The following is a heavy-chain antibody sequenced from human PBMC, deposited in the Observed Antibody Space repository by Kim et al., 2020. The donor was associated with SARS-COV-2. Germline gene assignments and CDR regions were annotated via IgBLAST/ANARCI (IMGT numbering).Heavy chain of an antibody. J-gene: IGHJ3*02. D-gene: IGHD6-19*01. CDR3: ARDSSDWYGYAFDI. Sequence: GGSLRLSCAASGFTFVTYAMSWVRQAPGKGLEWVSYINYSSSSIHYADSVKGRFIISRDNAKNSLYLQMNSLRDEDTAMYFCARDSSDWYGYAFDIWGQ. CDR2: INYSSSSI. CDR1: GFTFVTYA. V-gene: IGHV3-48*02.